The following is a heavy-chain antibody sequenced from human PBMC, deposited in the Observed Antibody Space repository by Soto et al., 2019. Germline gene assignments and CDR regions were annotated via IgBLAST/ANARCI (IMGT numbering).Heavy chain of an antibody. V-gene: IGHV4-59*12. CDR1: GGSISSYY. CDR2: INHSGST. J-gene: IGHJ6*03. D-gene: IGHD3-3*01. CDR3: ARNQNYDFWSGYPHYYMDV. Sequence: SETLSLTCTVSGGSISSYYWSWIRQPPGKGLEWIGYINHSGSTNYNPSLKSRVTISVDTSKNQFSLKLSSVTAADTAVYYCARNQNYDFWSGYPHYYMDVWGKGTTVTVSS.